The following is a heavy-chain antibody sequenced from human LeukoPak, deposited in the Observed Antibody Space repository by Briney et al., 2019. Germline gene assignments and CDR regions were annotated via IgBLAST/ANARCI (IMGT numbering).Heavy chain of an antibody. D-gene: IGHD6-13*01. V-gene: IGHV3-66*01. CDR2: IYSGGNT. CDR1: GFTVSDNY. J-gene: IGHJ4*02. Sequence: PGGSLRLSCAASGFTVSDNYMSWVRQAPGKGLEWVSIIYSGGNTFYADSVKGRFTISRDHSQNTVYLQMNSMRADDTAVYYCASALAAASHTSFDHWGQGTLVTVSS. CDR3: ASALAAASHTSFDH.